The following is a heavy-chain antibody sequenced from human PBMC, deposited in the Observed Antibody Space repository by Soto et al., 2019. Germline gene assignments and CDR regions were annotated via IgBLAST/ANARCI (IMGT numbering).Heavy chain of an antibody. CDR1: GFTFSSNA. Sequence: GGSLRLSCAASGFTFSSNAMSWVRQAPGKGLEWVSAISGSGASTYYADSVKGRFIISRDNSMNTLYLHMNSLRAEDTALYYCARGPYCSSTSCYTVGDFDYWGQGTLVTVSS. D-gene: IGHD2-2*02. CDR3: ARGPYCSSTSCYTVGDFDY. J-gene: IGHJ4*02. CDR2: ISGSGAST. V-gene: IGHV3-23*01.